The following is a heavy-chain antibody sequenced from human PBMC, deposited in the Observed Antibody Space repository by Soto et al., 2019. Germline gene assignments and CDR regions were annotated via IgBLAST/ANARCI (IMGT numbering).Heavy chain of an antibody. CDR3: ARDGLISSSWLSNFDY. CDR2: IWYDGSNK. D-gene: IGHD6-13*01. CDR1: GVTFSSYG. V-gene: IGHV3-33*01. J-gene: IGHJ4*02. Sequence: PGGSLRLSCAASGVTFSSYGMHWVRQAPGKGLEWVAVIWYDGSNKYYADSVKGRFTISRDNSKNTLYLQMNSLRAEDTAVYYCARDGLISSSWLSNFDYWGQGT.